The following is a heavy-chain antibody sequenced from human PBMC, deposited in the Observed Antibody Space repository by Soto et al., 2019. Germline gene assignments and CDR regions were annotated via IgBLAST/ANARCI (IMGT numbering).Heavy chain of an antibody. CDR1: GYTFTDYY. V-gene: IGHV1-46*04. CDR3: ARGTTSSSWYDC. Sequence: QVQLVQSGAEVKMPGASVKVSCKASGYTFTDYYIHWVRRAPGQGLEWMGIINPSGGGTRYAQKLQGRVTMARDTSTSTVSMELSSLRSEDTAVYYCARGTTSSSWYDCWGQGTLVTVSS. CDR2: INPSGGGT. D-gene: IGHD6-13*01. J-gene: IGHJ4*02.